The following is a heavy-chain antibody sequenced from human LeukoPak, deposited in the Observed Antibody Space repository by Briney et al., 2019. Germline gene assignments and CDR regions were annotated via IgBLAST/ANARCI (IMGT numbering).Heavy chain of an antibody. Sequence: PGGSLRLSCAASGFTFSNYWMHWVRQAPGKGLVWVSRINTDGTYLHYAESVKGRFTISRDNAKNSLYLQMNSLRVDDTALYYCAKDSSDDSSVKYYYYYYGMDVWGQGTTVTVSS. J-gene: IGHJ6*02. CDR2: INTDGTYL. CDR3: AKDSSDDSSVKYYYYYYGMDV. V-gene: IGHV3-74*01. D-gene: IGHD3-22*01. CDR1: GFTFSNYW.